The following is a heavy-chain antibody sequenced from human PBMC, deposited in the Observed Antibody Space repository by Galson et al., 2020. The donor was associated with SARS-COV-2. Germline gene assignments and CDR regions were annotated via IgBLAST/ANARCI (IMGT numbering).Heavy chain of an antibody. CDR3: ARASGGSYFTPIDY. J-gene: IGHJ4*02. D-gene: IGHD1-26*01. V-gene: IGHV3-30-3*01. CDR1: GFTFSTYA. Sequence: GESLKISCAASGFTFSTYAMHWVRQAPGKGLEWVAIISYDASNKYYADSVKGRFTISRDNSKNTLYLQMNSLRPEDTAVYYCARASGGSYFTPIDYWGQGTLVTGSS. CDR2: ISYDASNK.